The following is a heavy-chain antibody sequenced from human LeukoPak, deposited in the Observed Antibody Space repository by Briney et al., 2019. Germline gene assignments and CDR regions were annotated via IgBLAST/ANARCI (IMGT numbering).Heavy chain of an antibody. Sequence: GGSLRLSCAASGFTFSSYWMSWIRQAPGKGLEWVANIKQDGGEKYYVDSVKGRFTISRDNAKNSLYPQMNSLRAEDTAVYYCASGPPNYDILTGYPYWGQGTLVTVSS. D-gene: IGHD3-9*01. J-gene: IGHJ4*02. CDR1: GFTFSSYW. V-gene: IGHV3-7*03. CDR3: ASGPPNYDILTGYPY. CDR2: IKQDGGEK.